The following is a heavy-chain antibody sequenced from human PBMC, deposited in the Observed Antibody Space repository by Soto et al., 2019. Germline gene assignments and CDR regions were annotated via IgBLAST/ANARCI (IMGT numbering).Heavy chain of an antibody. D-gene: IGHD2-15*01. CDR2: NYHSGIT. CDR1: GGSIISCGYS. CDR3: ARGQVVAAQH. J-gene: IGHJ4*02. V-gene: IGHV4-30-2*01. Sequence: QLQLQESGSGLVKPSQTLYLTCAVSGGSIISCGYSWSWIRQPPGKGLEWIGYNYHSGITYYNPPFQSRVTISVDRSKNQYSLKLSSVTAASTAVYYCARGQVVAAQHWGQGNLVTVSS.